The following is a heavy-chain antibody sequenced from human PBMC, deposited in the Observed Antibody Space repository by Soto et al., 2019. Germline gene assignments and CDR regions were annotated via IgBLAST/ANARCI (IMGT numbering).Heavy chain of an antibody. CDR2: TYFRGNT. CDR1: GDSISRIDYY. J-gene: IGHJ3*02. D-gene: IGHD3-22*01. Sequence: SETLSLTCSVSGDSISRIDYYWTWIRQHPEKGLEWIGNTYFRGNTYYSPSLESRLTISVDTSKNQFSLKLTSVTAADTAVYYCAREGGSYDSGGYLIRGAFDIWGQGTMVTVSS. V-gene: IGHV4-31*03. CDR3: AREGGSYDSGGYLIRGAFDI.